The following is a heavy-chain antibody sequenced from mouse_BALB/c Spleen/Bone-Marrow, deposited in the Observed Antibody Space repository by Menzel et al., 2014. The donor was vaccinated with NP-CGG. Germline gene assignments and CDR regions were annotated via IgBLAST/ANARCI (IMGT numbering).Heavy chain of an antibody. J-gene: IGHJ2*01. V-gene: IGHV1-54*03. CDR3: AREGYYGLDY. D-gene: IGHD2-1*01. CDR1: GYAFTNYL. Sequence: QVQLKESGAKLVRPGTSVKVSCKASGYAFTNYLIEWFKQRPGQGLEWIGVINPGSGGTNFNEKFRGKATLTADKSSSTAYMQFNSLTSDDSAVYSCAREGYYGLDYWGQGTTLTVSS. CDR2: INPGSGGT.